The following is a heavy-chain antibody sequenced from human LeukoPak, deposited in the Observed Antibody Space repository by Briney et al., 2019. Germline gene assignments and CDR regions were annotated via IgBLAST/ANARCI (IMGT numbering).Heavy chain of an antibody. CDR1: GFTFSSYG. CDR2: IRYDGSNK. D-gene: IGHD3-22*01. CDR3: AKDLDYYDSSGYWGFDY. Sequence: GGSLRLSCAASGFTFSSYGMHWVRQAPGKGLEWVAFIRYDGSNKYYADSVKGRFTISRDNSKNTLYLQMNSLRAEDTAVYYCAKDLDYYDSSGYWGFDYWGQGTLVTVSS. V-gene: IGHV3-30*02. J-gene: IGHJ4*02.